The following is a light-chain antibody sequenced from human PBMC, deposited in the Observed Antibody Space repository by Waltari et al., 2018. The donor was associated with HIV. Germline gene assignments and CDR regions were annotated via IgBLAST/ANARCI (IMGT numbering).Light chain of an antibody. CDR1: SSNIGSNT. V-gene: IGLV1-44*01. CDR3: AAWDDSLNGWV. CDR2: SNN. J-gene: IGLJ3*02. Sequence: QSVLTQPPSASGTPGQRVTISCSGSSSNIGSNTVNWYQQLPGTAPKLLIYSNNQRPAGVPDRCSGSKSGTSVSLAISGLQSEDDTEYYCAAWDDSLNGWVFGGGTKLTVL.